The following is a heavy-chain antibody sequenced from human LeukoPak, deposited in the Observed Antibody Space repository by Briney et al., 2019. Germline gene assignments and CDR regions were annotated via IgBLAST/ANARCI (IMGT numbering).Heavy chain of an antibody. CDR1: GGSISSGDYY. Sequence: TSETLSLTCTVSGGSISSGDYYWSWIRQPPGKGLEWIGYIYYSGSTYYNPPLKSRVTISVDTSKNQFSLKLSSVTAADTAVYYCASGIAAAAGDYWGQGTLVTVSS. CDR2: IYYSGST. CDR3: ASGIAAAAGDY. V-gene: IGHV4-30-4*01. D-gene: IGHD6-13*01. J-gene: IGHJ4*02.